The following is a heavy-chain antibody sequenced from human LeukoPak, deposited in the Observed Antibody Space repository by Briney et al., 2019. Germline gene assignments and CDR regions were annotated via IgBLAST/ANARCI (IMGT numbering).Heavy chain of an antibody. CDR2: IYTSGIT. CDR1: GGSISGYF. V-gene: IGHV4-4*07. J-gene: IGHJ4*02. CDR3: ARETADLGRSLDY. D-gene: IGHD1-1*01. Sequence: SETLSLTCSVSGGSISGYFWSWIRQPAGKGLEWIGRIYTSGITNCNSSLKNRVTMSIDTSKNQFSLNLSSVTAADTAVYYCARETADLGRSLDYWGQGTLVTVSS.